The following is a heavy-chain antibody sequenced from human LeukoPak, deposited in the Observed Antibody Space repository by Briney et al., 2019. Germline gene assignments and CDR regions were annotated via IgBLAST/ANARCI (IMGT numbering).Heavy chain of an antibody. D-gene: IGHD3-16*01. Sequence: ASVKLCCKASGYTFTGDYMRWVRQAPGPGLEWMGWINPNSGGTNYAHKFQGRVTMTRDTSISTAYMELRRMRYDDTAVYYCARAGDLKTIDYWGQGTLVTVSS. CDR3: ARAGDLKTIDY. J-gene: IGHJ4*02. V-gene: IGHV1-2*02. CDR2: INPNSGGT. CDR1: GYTFTGDY.